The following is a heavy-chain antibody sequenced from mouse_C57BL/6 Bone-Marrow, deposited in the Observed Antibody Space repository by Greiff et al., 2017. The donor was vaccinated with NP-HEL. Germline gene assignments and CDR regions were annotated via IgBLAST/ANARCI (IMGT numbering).Heavy chain of an antibody. CDR3: ARHYYGSSYGYFDV. Sequence: EVKLVESVAELVRPGASVKLSCTASGFNIKNTYMHWVKQRPEQGLEWIGRIDPANGNTKYAPKFQGKATITADTSSNTAYLQLSSLTSEDTAIYYCARHYYGSSYGYFDVWGTGTTVTVSS. CDR2: IDPANGNT. CDR1: GFNIKNTY. D-gene: IGHD1-1*01. V-gene: IGHV14-3*01. J-gene: IGHJ1*03.